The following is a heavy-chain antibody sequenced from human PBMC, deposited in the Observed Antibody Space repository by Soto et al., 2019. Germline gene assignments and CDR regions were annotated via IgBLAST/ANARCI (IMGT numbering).Heavy chain of an antibody. CDR1: GGTFSSYA. J-gene: IGHJ6*02. CDR2: IIPIFGTA. D-gene: IGHD2-2*01. V-gene: IGHV1-69*06. Sequence: GASVKVSCKASGGTFSSYAISWVRQAPGQGLEWMGGIIPIFGTANYAQKFQGRVTITADKSTSTAYMELSSLRSEDTAVYYCAGYASDIVVVPAANIAARSYGMDVWGQGTTVTVSS. CDR3: AGYASDIVVVPAANIAARSYGMDV.